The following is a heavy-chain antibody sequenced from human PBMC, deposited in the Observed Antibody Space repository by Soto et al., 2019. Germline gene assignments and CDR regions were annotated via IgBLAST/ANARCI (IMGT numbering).Heavy chain of an antibody. V-gene: IGHV1-46*03. CDR3: AREHSTTKRRRIYYFDY. Sequence: ASVKVSCKASGYTFTSYYMHWVRQAPGQGLEWMGIINPSGGSTSYTQKFQGRVTMTRDTSTSTVYMELSSLRSEDTAVYYCAREHSTTKRRRIYYFDYWGQGTLVTVSS. CDR1: GYTFTSYY. J-gene: IGHJ4*02. D-gene: IGHD4-17*01. CDR2: INPSGGST.